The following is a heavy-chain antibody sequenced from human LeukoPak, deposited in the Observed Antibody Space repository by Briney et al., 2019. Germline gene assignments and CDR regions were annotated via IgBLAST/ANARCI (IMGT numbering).Heavy chain of an antibody. V-gene: IGHV3-23*01. CDR2: ISGSGGST. CDR1: GFTFSSYA. CDR3: AKAARITMIVVVITQFDY. J-gene: IGHJ4*02. Sequence: GGSLRLSCAASGFTFSSYAMSWVRQAPGKGLEWVSAISGSGGSTYYADSVKGRFTIPRDNSKNTLYLQMNSLRAEDTAVYYCAKAARITMIVVVITQFDYWGQGTLVTVSS. D-gene: IGHD3-22*01.